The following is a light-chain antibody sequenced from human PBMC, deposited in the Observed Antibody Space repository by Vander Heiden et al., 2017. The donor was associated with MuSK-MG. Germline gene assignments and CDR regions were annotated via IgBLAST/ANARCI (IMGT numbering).Light chain of an antibody. CDR3: QSSDDRGRGSGI. CDR2: AND. CDR1: RTSATVGFN. Sequence: QSVLKQPPSVSGAPGERVTNPCPGSRTSATVGFNEQCYEQIPGPAPPLLIYANDNRPAGVPRQFSASTSGTSASLTNTGLQTEDEAVYYCQSSDDRGRGSGIFGGGTKLTVL. J-gene: IGLJ2*01. V-gene: IGLV1-40*01.